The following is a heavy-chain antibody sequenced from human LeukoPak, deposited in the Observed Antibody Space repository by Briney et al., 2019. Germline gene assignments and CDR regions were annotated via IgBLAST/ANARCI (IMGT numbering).Heavy chain of an antibody. D-gene: IGHD3-10*01. J-gene: IGHJ4*02. V-gene: IGHV4-59*01. Sequence: PSETLSLTCTVSGGSISSYYWSWIRQPPGKGLEWIGYIYYSGSTNYNPSLKSRVTISVDTSKNQFSLKLSSVTAADTAVYYCARDRWFSTYWGQGTLVTVSP. CDR3: ARDRWFSTY. CDR1: GGSISSYY. CDR2: IYYSGST.